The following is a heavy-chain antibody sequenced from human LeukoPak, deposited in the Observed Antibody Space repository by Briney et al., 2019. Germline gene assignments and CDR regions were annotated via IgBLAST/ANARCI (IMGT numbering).Heavy chain of an antibody. D-gene: IGHD2-2*01. CDR3: TTAPSGSIVVVPAAINYYGMDV. CDR1: GFTFSNAW. CDR2: IKSKTDGGTT. Sequence: PGGSLRLSCAASGFTFSNAWMSWVRQAPGKGLEWVGRIKSKTDGGTTDYAAPVKGRFTISRDDSKNTLYLQTNSLKTEDTAVYYCTTAPSGSIVVVPAAINYYGMDVWGQGTTVTVSS. V-gene: IGHV3-15*01. J-gene: IGHJ6*02.